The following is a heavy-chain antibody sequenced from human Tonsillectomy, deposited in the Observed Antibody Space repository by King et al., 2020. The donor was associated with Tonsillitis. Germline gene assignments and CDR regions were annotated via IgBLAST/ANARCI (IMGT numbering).Heavy chain of an antibody. CDR2: ISYDVSNK. D-gene: IGHD3-3*01. CDR1: GFTFGTYA. Sequence: VQLVESGGGVVQPGRSLRLSCAASGFTFGTYAMHWVRQAPGKGLEWVAVISYDVSNKYYADSVKGRFTISRDNSKNTLYLQMKSLRADDTAVYYCARELTIFGVVPPDYWGQGTLVTVSS. CDR3: ARELTIFGVVPPDY. J-gene: IGHJ4*02. V-gene: IGHV3-30-3*01.